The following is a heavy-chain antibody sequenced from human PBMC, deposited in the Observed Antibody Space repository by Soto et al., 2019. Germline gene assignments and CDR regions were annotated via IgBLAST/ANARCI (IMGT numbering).Heavy chain of an antibody. J-gene: IGHJ4*02. CDR1: GFTFDDYA. CDR2: ISWNSGSI. D-gene: IGHD2-2*01. V-gene: IGHV3-9*01. Sequence: DVQLVESGGGLVQPGRSLRLSCAASGFTFDDYAMHWVRQAPGKGLEWVSGISWNSGSIDYADSVKGRFTISRDNAKNSLYLQMNSLRAADTALYYCAKGGCISTSCYVGDYWGQGTLVTVSS. CDR3: AKGGCISTSCYVGDY.